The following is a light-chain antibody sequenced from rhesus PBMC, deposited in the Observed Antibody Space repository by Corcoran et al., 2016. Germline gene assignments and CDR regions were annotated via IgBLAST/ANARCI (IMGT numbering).Light chain of an antibody. CDR1: QGISSY. V-gene: IGKV1-32*02. CDR2: YAT. J-gene: IGKJ2*01. Sequence: DIQMSQSPSSLSASVGDRVTITCRASQGISSYLNWYQQKPGKAPKLLFYYATTLASGVPSRFRGSGSGTDFTLTISSLQPEDFATYYCQQGNSSPYSFGQGTKVEIK. CDR3: QQGNSSPYS.